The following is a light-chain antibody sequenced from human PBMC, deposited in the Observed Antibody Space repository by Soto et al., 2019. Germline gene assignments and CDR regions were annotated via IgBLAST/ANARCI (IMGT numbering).Light chain of an antibody. J-gene: IGLJ2*01. V-gene: IGLV2-14*01. CDR1: SSDVGGYNY. CDR2: DVS. Sequence: QSALTQPASVSGSPGQSITISCTGTSSDVGGYNYVSWYQQHPGKAPKFMIYDVSNRPSGVSDRFSGSESGNTASLTISGLQAEDEADYYCSSSTTGSTPVVFGGGTKLTV. CDR3: SSSTTGSTPVV.